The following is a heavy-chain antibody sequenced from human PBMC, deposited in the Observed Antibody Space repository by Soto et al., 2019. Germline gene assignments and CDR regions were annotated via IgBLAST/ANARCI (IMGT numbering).Heavy chain of an antibody. CDR1: GFSFGSDL. CDR3: TRDANCRDDSAYYDVFDI. Sequence: SGGGLVQPGGALRLSCGASGFSFGSDLMAWVRQAPGKGLEWVAHIRKDGSQEHYADSVRGRFSVSRDNAKDSLYLQMNSLRLEHSAVYYCTRDANCRDDSAYYDVFDIWGQGTMVTVSS. V-gene: IGHV3-7*05. J-gene: IGHJ3*02. D-gene: IGHD2-21*01. CDR2: IRKDGSQE.